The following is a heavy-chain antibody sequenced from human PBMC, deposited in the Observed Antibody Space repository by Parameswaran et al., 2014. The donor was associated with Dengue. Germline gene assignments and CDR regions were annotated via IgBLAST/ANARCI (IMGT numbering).Heavy chain of an antibody. V-gene: IGHV4-34*01. J-gene: IGHJ5*02. Sequence: PGKGLEWIGEINHSGSTNYNPSLKSRVTISVDTSKNQFSLKLSSVTAADTAVYYCARVGTLNTYYYDSSENWFDPWGQGTLVTVSS. CDR3: ARVGTLNTYYYDSSENWFDP. D-gene: IGHD3-22*01. CDR2: INHSGST.